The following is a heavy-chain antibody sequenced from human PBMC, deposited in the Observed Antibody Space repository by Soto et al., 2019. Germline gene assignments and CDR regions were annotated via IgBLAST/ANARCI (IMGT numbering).Heavy chain of an antibody. CDR2: ISGSGGST. CDR3: AKLNLGDYYYYYMDV. J-gene: IGHJ6*03. V-gene: IGHV3-23*01. CDR1: GFTFSSYA. Sequence: GGSLRLSCAASGFTFSSYAMSWVRQAPGKGLEWVSAISGSGGSTYYADSVKGRFTISRDNSKNTLYLQMNSLRAKDTAVYYCAKLNLGDYYYYYMDVWGKGTTVTVSS.